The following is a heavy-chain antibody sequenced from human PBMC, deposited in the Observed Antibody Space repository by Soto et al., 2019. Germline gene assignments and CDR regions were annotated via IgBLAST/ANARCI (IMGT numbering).Heavy chain of an antibody. Sequence: ASVKVSCKASGYTFTSYYMHWVRQAPGQGLEWMGIINPSGGSTSYAQKYQGRVTMTRDTSTSTVYMELSSLGSEDTAVYYCVRGLSYSSSWYLAMGLWFDPWGQGTLVTVSS. J-gene: IGHJ5*02. CDR2: INPSGGST. CDR3: VRGLSYSSSWYLAMGLWFDP. D-gene: IGHD6-13*01. CDR1: GYTFTSYY. V-gene: IGHV1-46*01.